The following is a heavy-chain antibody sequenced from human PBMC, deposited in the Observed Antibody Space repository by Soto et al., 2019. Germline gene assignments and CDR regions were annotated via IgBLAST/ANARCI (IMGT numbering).Heavy chain of an antibody. J-gene: IGHJ4*02. CDR1: GYTFTSYG. D-gene: IGHD3-9*01. Sequence: ASVKVSCKASGYTFTSYGISWVRQAPGQGLEWMGWISAYNGNTNYAQKRQGRVTMTTDTSTSTAYMELRSLRSDDTAVYYCARALYDILTGSPTTAFDYWGQGTLVTVSS. CDR3: ARALYDILTGSPTTAFDY. V-gene: IGHV1-18*04. CDR2: ISAYNGNT.